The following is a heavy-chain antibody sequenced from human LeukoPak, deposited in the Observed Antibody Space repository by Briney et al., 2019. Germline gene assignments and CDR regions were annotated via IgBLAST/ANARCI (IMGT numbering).Heavy chain of an antibody. Sequence: ASVKVSCKASGYTFTSYGITWVRQAPGQGLEWMGWISGYNGNTNNYAEKLQGRVTMTTDTSTSTAYMELRSLRSDDTAVYYCARDTKRSRARWENLGFDPWGQGTLVTVSS. J-gene: IGHJ5*02. D-gene: IGHD1-26*01. CDR2: ISGYNGNT. CDR3: ARDTKRSRARWENLGFDP. V-gene: IGHV1-18*01. CDR1: GYTFTSYG.